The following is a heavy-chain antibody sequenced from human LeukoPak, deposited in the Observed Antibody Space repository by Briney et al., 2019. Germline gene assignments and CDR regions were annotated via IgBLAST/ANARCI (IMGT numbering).Heavy chain of an antibody. J-gene: IGHJ4*02. CDR3: AKGVQELRGYFDY. CDR2: NSGSGGST. Sequence: GGSLRLSCAASGFTFSSYVLSWVRQAPGKGLDWVSGNSGSGGSTYYADSVKGRFTISRDNSKNTLYLQMNSLRAEDTAVYYCAKGVQELRGYFDYWGQGTLVTVSS. D-gene: IGHD1-26*01. V-gene: IGHV3-23*01. CDR1: GFTFSSYV.